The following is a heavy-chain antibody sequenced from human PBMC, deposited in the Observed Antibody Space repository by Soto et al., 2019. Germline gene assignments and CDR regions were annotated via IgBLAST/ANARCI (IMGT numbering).Heavy chain of an antibody. V-gene: IGHV3-48*03. Sequence: PGGSLRLSCAASGFTFSSHEMNWVRQAPGKGLEWVAYISSGGSTISYVDSVKGRFTISRDDAWNSLYLQMISLRAEDTAIYHCVRRFDFWGQGTLVTVSS. CDR2: ISSGGSTI. CDR1: GFTFSSHE. J-gene: IGHJ4*02. CDR3: VRRFDF.